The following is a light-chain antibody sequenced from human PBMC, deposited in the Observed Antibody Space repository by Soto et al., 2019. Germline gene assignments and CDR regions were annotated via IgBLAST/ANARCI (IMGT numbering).Light chain of an antibody. Sequence: QSALTQPASVSGSPGQSITISCTGTSSDVGGYNYVSWYQQHPGKAPKLMIYEVSNRPSGVSNRFSGSKSGNTASLTISGLHAEDEADYYCSSYTIISTRVFGGGTKLTVL. J-gene: IGLJ2*01. V-gene: IGLV2-14*01. CDR3: SSYTIISTRV. CDR1: SSDVGGYNY. CDR2: EVS.